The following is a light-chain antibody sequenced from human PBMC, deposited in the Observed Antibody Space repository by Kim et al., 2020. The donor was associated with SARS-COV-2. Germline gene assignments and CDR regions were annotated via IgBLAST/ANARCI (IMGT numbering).Light chain of an antibody. Sequence: GDRVTITCRASQSINIWLAWYQQKPGKAPNLLIYDASNLETGVPSTFSGSGSGTQFTLTISSLQPDDFATYYCQEYKSDSWKFGQGTKVDIK. CDR2: DAS. J-gene: IGKJ1*01. V-gene: IGKV1-5*01. CDR3: QEYKSDSWK. CDR1: QSINIW.